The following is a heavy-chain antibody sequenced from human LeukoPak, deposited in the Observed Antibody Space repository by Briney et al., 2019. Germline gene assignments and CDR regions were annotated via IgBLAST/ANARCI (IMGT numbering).Heavy chain of an antibody. V-gene: IGHV1-18*01. CDR3: ARTRPTWEGWGFDY. D-gene: IGHD1-26*01. CDR2: ISPYNGDT. Sequence: GASVKVSCKTSGYTFTSFGITWVRQAPGQGLEWMGWISPYNGDTNYAQNLQGGVTMTTDTPTSTAYMDLRSLRSDDTAAYYCARTRPTWEGWGFDYWGQGTLVTVSS. CDR1: GYTFTSFG. J-gene: IGHJ4*02.